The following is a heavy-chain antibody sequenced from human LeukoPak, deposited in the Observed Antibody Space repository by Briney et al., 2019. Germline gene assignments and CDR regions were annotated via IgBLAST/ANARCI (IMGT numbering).Heavy chain of an antibody. V-gene: IGHV3-21*01. CDR2: ISTTSDYI. D-gene: IGHD6-13*01. CDR3: ARGGIYSQGFDY. CDR1: GFTFSSYS. Sequence: GGSLRLSCAASGFTFSSYSMNWVRQAPGKGLEWVSSISTTSDYIYYADSLKGRLTISRDNAKNSLYLQMNSLRAEDTAVYYCARGGIYSQGFDYWGQGTLVTVSS. J-gene: IGHJ4*02.